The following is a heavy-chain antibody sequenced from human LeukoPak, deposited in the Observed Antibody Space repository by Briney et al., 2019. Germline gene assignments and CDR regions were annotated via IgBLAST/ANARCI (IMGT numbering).Heavy chain of an antibody. D-gene: IGHD6-25*01. CDR2: IRYDGSNE. Sequence: GSRPLSCAASRLPFSSYGMHGCPQPPGRGRGGVSFIRYDGSNEYKADSGKGRFTSSGNTSKNTWFLQMNSLRAQATAAYCGAKKACGSVCISNWGEGALVTASS. J-gene: IGHJ4*02. CDR1: RLPFSSYG. CDR3: AKKACGSVCISN. V-gene: IGHV3-30*02.